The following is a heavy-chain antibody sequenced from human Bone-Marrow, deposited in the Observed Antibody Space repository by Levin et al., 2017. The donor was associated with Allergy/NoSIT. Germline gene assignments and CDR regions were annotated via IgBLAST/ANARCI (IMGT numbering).Heavy chain of an antibody. V-gene: IGHV3-21*01. CDR3: ARRTGDYARPFDL. CDR2: ISSNSGYK. Sequence: EASVKVSCAASGFSFNKFRMHWVRQAPGKGLEWVASISSNSGYKYYANTVRGRFTVSRDYSLYLQMDSLTGADSGVYYCARRTGDYARPFDLWGQGVVVTVSS. D-gene: IGHD4-17*01. CDR1: GFSFNKFR. J-gene: IGHJ4*02.